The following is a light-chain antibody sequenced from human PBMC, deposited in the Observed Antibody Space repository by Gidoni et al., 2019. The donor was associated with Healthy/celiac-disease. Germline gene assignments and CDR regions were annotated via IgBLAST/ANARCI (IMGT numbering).Light chain of an antibody. CDR2: DVS. Sequence: QSDLTQPASVSGSPGQSITISCTGTSSDVGGYNYVSWYQQHPGKAHKLMIDDVSHRPSVVSNRFSGSKSGNTASLTISGLQAEDEAEYYCSSYTSSSTLVFGGGTKLTVL. CDR3: SSYTSSSTLV. CDR1: SSDVGGYNY. J-gene: IGLJ2*01. V-gene: IGLV2-14*01.